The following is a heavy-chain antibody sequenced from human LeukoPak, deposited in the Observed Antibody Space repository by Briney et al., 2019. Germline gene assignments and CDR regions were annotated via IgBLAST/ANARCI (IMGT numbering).Heavy chain of an antibody. V-gene: IGHV1-69*05. J-gene: IGHJ6*03. CDR1: GGTFSSYT. CDR2: IIPIFGTA. Sequence: SVKVSCKASGGTFSSYTISWVRQAPGQGLEWMGGIIPIFGTANYAQKFQGRVTITTDESTSTAYMELSSLRSEDTAVYYCARAEGTVTRYYYYYMDVWGKGTTVTVSS. CDR3: ARAEGTVTRYYYYYMDV. D-gene: IGHD4-17*01.